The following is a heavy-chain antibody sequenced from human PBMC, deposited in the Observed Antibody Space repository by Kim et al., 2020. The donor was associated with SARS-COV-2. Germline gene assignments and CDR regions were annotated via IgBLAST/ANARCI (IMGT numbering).Heavy chain of an antibody. V-gene: IGHV3-11*06. CDR3: ARKDRITMVQGVLNWFDP. Sequence: KGRLTISRDNAKNSLYLQMNSLRAEDTAVYYCARKDRITMVQGVLNWFDPWGQGTLVTVSS. D-gene: IGHD3-10*01. J-gene: IGHJ5*02.